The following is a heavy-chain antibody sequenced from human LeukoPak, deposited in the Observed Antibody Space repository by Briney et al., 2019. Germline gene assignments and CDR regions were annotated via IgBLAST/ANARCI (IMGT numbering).Heavy chain of an antibody. CDR2: ISWNSGSI. D-gene: IGHD6-13*01. CDR1: GFTFDVYA. J-gene: IGHJ4*02. V-gene: IGHV3-9*01. Sequence: GRSLRLSCAASGFTFDVYAMHWVRQAPGKGLEWVSGISWNSGSIGYADSVKGRFTISRDNAKNSLYLQMNSLRAEDTALYYCAKDTGYSSSWVFDYWGQGTLVTVSS. CDR3: AKDTGYSSSWVFDY.